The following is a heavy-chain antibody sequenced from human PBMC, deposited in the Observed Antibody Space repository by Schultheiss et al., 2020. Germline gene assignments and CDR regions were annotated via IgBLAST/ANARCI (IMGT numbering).Heavy chain of an antibody. CDR2: ISGSGGST. CDR1: GFTFSRYT. D-gene: IGHD4-17*01. J-gene: IGHJ4*02. V-gene: IGHV3-23*01. CDR3: ALNTVTFGSLDY. Sequence: GGSLRLSCAASGFTFSRYTMNWVRQAPGKGLEWVSAISGSGGSTYYADSVKGRFTISRDNSKNTLYLQMNSLRAEDTAVYYCALNTVTFGSLDYWGQGTLVTVSS.